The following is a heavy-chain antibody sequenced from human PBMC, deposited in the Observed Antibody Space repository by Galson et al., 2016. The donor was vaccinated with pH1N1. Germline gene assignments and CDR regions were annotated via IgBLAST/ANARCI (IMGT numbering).Heavy chain of an antibody. J-gene: IGHJ5*02. CDR2: IYWNDDK. CDR1: GFSLSTNGVG. V-gene: IGHV2-5*01. Sequence: PALVKPTQTLTLTCTFSGFSLSTNGVGVGWIRQPPGKALEWLAVIYWNDDKRYSPSLKSRLTITKDTSKNQVVLTMTSMDPVDTATYYCAHNNYGDYVNWVDPWGQGPLVTVSS. CDR3: AHNNYGDYVNWVDP. D-gene: IGHD4-17*01.